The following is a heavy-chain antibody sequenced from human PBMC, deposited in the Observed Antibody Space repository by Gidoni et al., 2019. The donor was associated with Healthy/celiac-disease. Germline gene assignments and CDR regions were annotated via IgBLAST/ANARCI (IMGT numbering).Heavy chain of an antibody. J-gene: IGHJ4*02. CDR2: IRGSGCST. V-gene: IGHV3-23*01. Sequence: EVQRLESGGGLVQPGGSLRLACAASGVTFSSYAMSWVRQAPGKGLEWVFAIRGSGCSTYYADSVKGRFTISRDNSKNTLYLQMNSLRAEDTAVYYCAKDGLGDPRKTYYFDYWGQGTLVTVSS. CDR1: GVTFSSYA. D-gene: IGHD3-16*01. CDR3: AKDGLGDPRKTYYFDY.